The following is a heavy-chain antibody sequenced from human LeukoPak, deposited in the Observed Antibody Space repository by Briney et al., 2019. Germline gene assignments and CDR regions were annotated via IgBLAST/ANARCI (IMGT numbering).Heavy chain of an antibody. D-gene: IGHD3-10*01. CDR3: AREILLWFGELFGALDI. J-gene: IGHJ3*02. CDR1: GFTFSSYW. CDR2: IRQDGGEK. V-gene: IGHV3-7*03. Sequence: PGGSLRLSCAASGFTFSSYWMSWVRQAPGKGLEWVANIRQDGGEKYYVDSVKGRFTISRDNAKNSLYLQMNSLRAEDTAVYYCAREILLWFGELFGALDIWGQGTMVTVSS.